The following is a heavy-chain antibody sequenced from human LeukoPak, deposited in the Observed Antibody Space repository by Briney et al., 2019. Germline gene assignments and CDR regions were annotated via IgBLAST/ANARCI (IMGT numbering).Heavy chain of an antibody. J-gene: IGHJ4*02. D-gene: IGHD6-13*01. CDR2: VNPNSGGT. CDR3: ARVLQKAIAALS. Sequence: ASVKVSCKASGYTFTGYYMHWVRQAPGQGLEWMGWVNPNSGGTNYAQKFQGRVTMTRDTSISTAYMELSRLRSDDTAVYYCARVLQKAIAALSWGQGTLVTVSS. CDR1: GYTFTGYY. V-gene: IGHV1-2*02.